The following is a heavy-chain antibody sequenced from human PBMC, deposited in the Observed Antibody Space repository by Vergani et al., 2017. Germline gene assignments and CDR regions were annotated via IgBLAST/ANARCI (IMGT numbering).Heavy chain of an antibody. CDR2: IYYSGST. Sequence: QVQLQESGPGLVKPSETLSLTCTVSGGSISSYYWSWIRQPPGKGLEWIGYIYYSGSTNYNPSLQSRVTISVDTSKNQFSLKLSSVTAADTAVYYCARDSSKARGVIVGPSGAFDIWGQGTMVTVSS. CDR3: ARDSSKARGVIVGPSGAFDI. CDR1: GGSISSYY. D-gene: IGHD3-10*01. J-gene: IGHJ3*02. V-gene: IGHV4-59*01.